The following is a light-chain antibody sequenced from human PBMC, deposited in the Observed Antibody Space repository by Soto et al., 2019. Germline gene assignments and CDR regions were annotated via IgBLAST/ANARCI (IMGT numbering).Light chain of an antibody. J-gene: IGKJ2*01. V-gene: IGKV3-15*01. CDR2: GAS. CDR3: QQHNNWPYT. CDR1: QNISSN. Sequence: EIVLTQSPATLSVSPGERATLSCRASQNISSNLAWYQQKPGQAPRLLIYGASTRATGIPARFSDSGSGSEFTLTISSLQSEDFAFYYCQQHNNWPYTFGQGTKLEIK.